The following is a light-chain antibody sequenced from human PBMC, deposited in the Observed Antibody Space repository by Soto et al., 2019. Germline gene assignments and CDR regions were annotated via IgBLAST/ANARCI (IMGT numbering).Light chain of an antibody. CDR2: EVS. Sequence: QSVLTQPAFVSGSPGQSITISCTGTSSDVGGYNYVSWYQHPPGKAPKLMISEVSNRPSGVSNRFSGSKSGNTASLTISGLQAEDEADYYCSSYTSTSTRVFGTGPKVTVL. V-gene: IGLV2-14*01. CDR1: SSDVGGYNY. J-gene: IGLJ1*01. CDR3: SSYTSTSTRV.